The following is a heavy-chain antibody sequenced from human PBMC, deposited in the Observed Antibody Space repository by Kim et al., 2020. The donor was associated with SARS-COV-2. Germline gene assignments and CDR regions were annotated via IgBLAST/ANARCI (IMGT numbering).Heavy chain of an antibody. CDR3: AKINKEWLRFDYFDY. V-gene: IGHV3-30*18. J-gene: IGHJ4*01. Sequence: GGSLRLSCAASGFTFSSYGMHWVRQAPGKGLEWVAVISYDGSNKYYADSVKGRFTISRDNSKNTLYLQMNSLRAEDTAVYYCAKINKEWLRFDYFDYWG. D-gene: IGHD5-12*01. CDR2: ISYDGSNK. CDR1: GFTFSSYG.